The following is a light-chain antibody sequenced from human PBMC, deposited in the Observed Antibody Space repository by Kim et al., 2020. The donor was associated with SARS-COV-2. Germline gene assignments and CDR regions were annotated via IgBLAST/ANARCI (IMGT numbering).Light chain of an antibody. V-gene: IGKV3-15*01. CDR2: GAS. Sequence: EIVMTQSPATLSVSPGERATLSCRASQSVSSNLAWYQQKPGQAPRLLISGASTRATGMPARFSGSGSGTEFTLTISSLQSEDLAVYYCQQYNGWPRTFGQGTKVDIK. CDR3: QQYNGWPRT. CDR1: QSVSSN. J-gene: IGKJ1*01.